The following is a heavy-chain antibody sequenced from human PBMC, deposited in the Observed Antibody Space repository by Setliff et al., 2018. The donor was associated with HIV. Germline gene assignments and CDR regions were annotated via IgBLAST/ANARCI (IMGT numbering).Heavy chain of an antibody. V-gene: IGHV1-24*01. CDR3: VTDPGYSSTWYSESFQH. CDR1: GYTLTELS. CDR2: FGPEDGET. Sequence: GASVKVSCKISGYTLTELSIHWVRQAPGKGLEWMANFGPEDGETFYAQKFQGRLTMTEDTSTDTAYMELSSLRSDDTAMYYCVTDPGYSSTWYSESFQHWGQGTVVTVSS. J-gene: IGHJ1*01. D-gene: IGHD6-13*01.